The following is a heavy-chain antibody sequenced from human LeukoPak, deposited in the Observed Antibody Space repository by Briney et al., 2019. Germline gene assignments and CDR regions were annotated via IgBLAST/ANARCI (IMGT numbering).Heavy chain of an antibody. V-gene: IGHV3-7*01. CDR1: GFTFSSYW. D-gene: IGHD6-19*01. Sequence: GGSLRLSCAASGFTFSSYWMSWVRQAPGKGLEWVANIKQDGSEKYYVDSVKGRFTISRDNAKNSLYLQMNSLRAEDTAVYYCARDSSGWYGHPKNEDYWGQGTPVTVSS. CDR2: IKQDGSEK. CDR3: ARDSSGWYGHPKNEDY. J-gene: IGHJ4*02.